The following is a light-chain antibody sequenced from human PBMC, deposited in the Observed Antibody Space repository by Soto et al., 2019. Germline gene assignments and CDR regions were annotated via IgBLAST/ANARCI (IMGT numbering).Light chain of an antibody. CDR1: QSVSSN. Sequence: EIVMTQSPATLSVSPGERATLSCRASQSVSSNLAWYQQKPGQSPRLLIYDAFYRATGIPDRFSGSGSGTDFTLTISRLEPEDFAVYYCQQYGSSGTFGQGTKVDIK. V-gene: IGKV3-20*01. J-gene: IGKJ1*01. CDR3: QQYGSSGT. CDR2: DAF.